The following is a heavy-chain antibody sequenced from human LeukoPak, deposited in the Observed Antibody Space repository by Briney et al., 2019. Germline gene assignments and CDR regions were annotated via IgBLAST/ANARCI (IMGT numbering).Heavy chain of an antibody. CDR1: GFTFSNHA. D-gene: IGHD3-10*01. CDR2: VTGGGYST. CDR3: AKGTYGSETYSFYFDY. V-gene: IGHV3-23*01. Sequence: PGGSLRLSCAASGFTFSNHAMNWVRQAPGKGLEWVSVVTGGGYSTYYSDSVKGRSTITTANSKNTLSLQMNSLRAKHTAVYYCAKGTYGSETYSFYFDYWGQGILVTVSS. J-gene: IGHJ4*02.